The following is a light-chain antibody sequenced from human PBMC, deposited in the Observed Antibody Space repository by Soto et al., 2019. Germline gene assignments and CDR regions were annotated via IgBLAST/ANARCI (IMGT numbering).Light chain of an antibody. CDR2: DTS. CDR1: QSVSSY. V-gene: IGKV3-11*01. J-gene: IGKJ5*01. Sequence: EIVMTQSPATLSVSPGERATLSCRASQSVSSYLAWYQHKPGQAPRLLIYDTSNRATGIPARFSGSGSGTDFTLTISSLEPEDVATYYCQKYNSAPLTFGQGTRLEIK. CDR3: QKYNSAPLT.